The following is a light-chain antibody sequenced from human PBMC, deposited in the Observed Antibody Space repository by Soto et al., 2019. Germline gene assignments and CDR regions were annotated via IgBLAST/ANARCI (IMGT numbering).Light chain of an antibody. J-gene: IGKJ1*01. CDR3: QQYGRSTRT. V-gene: IGKV3-20*01. CDR1: QSVSSTY. Sequence: EIVLTQSPGTLSLSPGERATLSCRASQSVSSTYLAWYQQKPGQAPRLLIYGTSSRAAGIPDRFSGSGSGTDFTLTISRLEPEDFAVYYCQQYGRSTRTFGQGTQVEIK. CDR2: GTS.